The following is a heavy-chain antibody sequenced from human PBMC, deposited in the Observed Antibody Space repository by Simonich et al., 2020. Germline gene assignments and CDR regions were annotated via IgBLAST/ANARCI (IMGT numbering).Heavy chain of an antibody. V-gene: IGHV1-2*02. Sequence: QVQLVQSGAEVKKPGASVKVSCKASGYTFTGYYMHWVRQGPGQGLEWMGWINPNSCGNNDEQKFQGSVTMTRDTSISTAYMELSRLRSDDTAVYYCARVPPTSGSYYYYYYMDVWGKGTTVTVSS. CDR2: INPNSCGN. CDR3: ARVPPTSGSYYYYYYMDV. CDR1: GYTFTGYY. J-gene: IGHJ6*03. D-gene: IGHD1-26*01.